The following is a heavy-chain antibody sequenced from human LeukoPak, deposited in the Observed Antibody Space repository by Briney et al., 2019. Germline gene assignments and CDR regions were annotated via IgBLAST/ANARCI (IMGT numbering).Heavy chain of an antibody. J-gene: IGHJ4*02. CDR2: ISPSGDTT. CDR3: AKDDRWLQYND. D-gene: IGHD5-24*01. V-gene: IGHV3-23*01. Sequence: GGSLRLSCAASGLTFSIHSMNWVRQAPGKGLEWVSGISPSGDTTYYADSVKGRFTVSRDNSKNTLYLQINSLRAEDTAVYYCAKDDRWLQYNDWGQGTLVTVSS. CDR1: GLTFSIHS.